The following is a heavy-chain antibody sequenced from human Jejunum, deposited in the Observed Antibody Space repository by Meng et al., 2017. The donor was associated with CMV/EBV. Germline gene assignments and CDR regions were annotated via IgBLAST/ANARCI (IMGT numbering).Heavy chain of an antibody. V-gene: IGHV3-23*01. CDR1: GLTFSTYA. D-gene: IGHD3-10*01. Sequence: AASGLTFSTYAMHWVRQAPGKGLEWVSGISGSSATIFYADSVKGRFTISRDNSRNTLYLQMSSLRAEDTAMYYCATWFSKSFVLTEDYWGQGTLVTVSS. CDR2: ISGSSATI. CDR3: ATWFSKSFVLTEDY. J-gene: IGHJ4*02.